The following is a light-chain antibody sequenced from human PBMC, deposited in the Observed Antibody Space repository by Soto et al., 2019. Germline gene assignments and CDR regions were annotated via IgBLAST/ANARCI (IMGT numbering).Light chain of an antibody. Sequence: EIVLTQSPATLSLSPGERATLSCRASQSVSSQLAWYQHKPGQAPRLLIYDASNRATGIPDRFSGSGSGTDFTLTIRSLEPEDFAVYYWAQRIWPWSVGQGTKVDIK. CDR1: QSVSSQ. CDR3: AQRIWPWS. V-gene: IGKV3-11*01. J-gene: IGKJ1*01. CDR2: DAS.